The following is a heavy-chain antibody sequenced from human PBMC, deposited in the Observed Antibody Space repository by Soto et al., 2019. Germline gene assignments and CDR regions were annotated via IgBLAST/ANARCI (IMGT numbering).Heavy chain of an antibody. Sequence: PGGSLRLSCAASGFTFSDYYMSWIRQAPGKGLEWVSYISSSGSTIYYADSVKGRFTISRDNAKNSLYLQMNSLRAEDTAVYYCARGALDCSSTSCYAGLFDHWGQGTLVTVSS. D-gene: IGHD2-2*01. CDR1: GFTFSDYY. CDR2: ISSSGSTI. J-gene: IGHJ4*02. CDR3: ARGALDCSSTSCYAGLFDH. V-gene: IGHV3-11*01.